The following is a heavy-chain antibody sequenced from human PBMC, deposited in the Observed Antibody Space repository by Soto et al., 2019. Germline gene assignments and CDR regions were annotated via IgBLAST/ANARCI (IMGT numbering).Heavy chain of an antibody. CDR3: VSQRTTVLTQAYFDY. J-gene: IGHJ4*02. CDR1: NFSVTNSSYY. V-gene: IGHV4-39*01. D-gene: IGHD4-17*01. CDR2: VYYRGRS. Sequence: SETLSLTCGVSNFSVTNSSYYWGWIRQSPGKGLEWIGSVYYRGRSYSKSSVKSRVTISVDTSKNQFSLNFNSVTASDTALYYCVSQRTTVLTQAYFDYWGPGALVTVSS.